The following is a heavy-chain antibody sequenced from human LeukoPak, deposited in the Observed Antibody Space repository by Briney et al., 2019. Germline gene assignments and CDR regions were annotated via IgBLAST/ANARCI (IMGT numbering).Heavy chain of an antibody. V-gene: IGHV4-59*08. D-gene: IGHD5-18*01. CDR3: ARWGYSYGDDY. Sequence: SETLSLTCSVSGGSISSYYWSWIRQPPGKGLEWIGNIYYSGSNNYNPSLKSRVTISVDTYKNQSSLKLSSVTAADTAVYYCARWGYSYGDDYWGQGTLVTVSS. CDR1: GGSISSYY. CDR2: IYYSGSN. J-gene: IGHJ4*02.